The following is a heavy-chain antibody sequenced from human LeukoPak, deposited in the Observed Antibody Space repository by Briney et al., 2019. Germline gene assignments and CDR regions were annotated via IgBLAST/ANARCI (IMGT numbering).Heavy chain of an antibody. CDR2: ISSSGSTI. D-gene: IGHD3-16*02. Sequence: GGSLRLSCAASGFTFSDYYMSWIRQAPGKGLEWVSYISSSGSTIYYADSVKSRFTISRDNAKNSLYLQMNSLRAEDTAVYYCARSDYVWGSYRDAFDIWGQGTMVTVSS. V-gene: IGHV3-11*04. J-gene: IGHJ3*02. CDR1: GFTFSDYY. CDR3: ARSDYVWGSYRDAFDI.